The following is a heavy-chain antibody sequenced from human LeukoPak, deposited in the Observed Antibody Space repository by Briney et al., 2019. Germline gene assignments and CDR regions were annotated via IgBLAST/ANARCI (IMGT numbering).Heavy chain of an antibody. CDR3: ARGFSGFWEFDS. CDR1: GGSFSSYS. CDR2: ISYAGNTHTGST. J-gene: IGHJ4*02. Sequence: SETLSLTCDVSGGSFSSYSWNWIRQPPGKGLEWIAEISYAGNTHTGSTSYSASLKSRVTISVDTPKNQFSLHLSSVTAADAGVYYCARGFSGFWEFDSWGQGTLVAVSS. D-gene: IGHD1-14*01. V-gene: IGHV4-34*01.